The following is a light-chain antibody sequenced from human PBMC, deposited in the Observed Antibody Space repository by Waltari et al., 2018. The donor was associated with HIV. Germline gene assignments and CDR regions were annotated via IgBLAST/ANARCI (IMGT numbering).Light chain of an antibody. J-gene: IGLJ3*02. CDR2: PVR. CDR3: TSSFPSGYLV. Sequence: QSALTQPASVSGSLGQSITISCTGSSSTVGGSNAVSWYQQHPGEAPKVIIYPVRNRHTGIDDRFSGSNAGTTASWTISGLQPEDEATCYCTSSFPSGYLVFGGGTTLTVL. CDR1: SSTVGGSNA. V-gene: IGLV2-14*03.